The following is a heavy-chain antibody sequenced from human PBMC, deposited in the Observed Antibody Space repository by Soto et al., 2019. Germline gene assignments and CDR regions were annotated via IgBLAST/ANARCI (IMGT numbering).Heavy chain of an antibody. V-gene: IGHV4-59*01. CDR3: AGGAMDHYYYYGMDV. Sequence: ETLSLTCTVSGGSISNYYWIWIRQPPGKGLEWIGYIYYSGSSTYNPSLKSRVTISVDASKNQFSLKLSSVTAADTAVYYCAGGAMDHYYYYGMDVWGQGTTVTVSS. CDR2: IYYSGSS. CDR1: GGSISNYY. J-gene: IGHJ6*02. D-gene: IGHD3-16*01.